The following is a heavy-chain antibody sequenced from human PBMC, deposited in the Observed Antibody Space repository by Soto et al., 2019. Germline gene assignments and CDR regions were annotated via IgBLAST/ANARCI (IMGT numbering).Heavy chain of an antibody. V-gene: IGHV3-23*01. Sequence: GGSLRLSCAASGFTFSSYAMSWVRQAPGKGLEWVSAISGSGGSTYYADSVKGRFTISRDHSKNTLDLPMNSLRAEDTAVYYCAKDGYYDSSGPYYFDYWGQGTLVTVSS. CDR1: GFTFSSYA. CDR3: AKDGYYDSSGPYYFDY. J-gene: IGHJ4*02. D-gene: IGHD3-22*01. CDR2: ISGSGGST.